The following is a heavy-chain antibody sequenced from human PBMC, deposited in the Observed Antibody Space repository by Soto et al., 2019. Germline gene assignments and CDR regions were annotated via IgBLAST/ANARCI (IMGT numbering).Heavy chain of an antibody. V-gene: IGHV3-74*01. CDR2: INSDGSST. CDR3: AREVNGDDYILGSYPAI. J-gene: IGHJ3*02. Sequence: EVQLVESGGGLVQPGGSLRLSCAAPGFTFSSYWMHWVRQAPGKGLVWVSRINSDGSSTSYADSVKGRFTISRDNAKNTLYLQMNSLRAEDTAVYYCAREVNGDDYILGSYPAIWGQGTMVTVSS. CDR1: GFTFSSYW. D-gene: IGHD3-16*02.